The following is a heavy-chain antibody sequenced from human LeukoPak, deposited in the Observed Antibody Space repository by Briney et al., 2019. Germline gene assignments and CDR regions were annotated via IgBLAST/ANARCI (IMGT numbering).Heavy chain of an antibody. J-gene: IGHJ4*02. D-gene: IGHD3-22*01. Sequence: KSSETLSLTCTVSGASISGHYWSWIRQPPGKGLEWIGYMYYTGSTNYNPSLKSRVTISVDTSRKQFSLRLSSVTAADTAVYYCASVDSSAYNSYLDSWGQGILVTVSS. CDR1: GASISGHY. V-gene: IGHV4-59*11. CDR3: ASVDSSAYNSYLDS. CDR2: MYYTGST.